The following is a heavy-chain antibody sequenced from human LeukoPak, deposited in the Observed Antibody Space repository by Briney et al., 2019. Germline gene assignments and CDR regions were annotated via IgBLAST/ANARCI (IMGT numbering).Heavy chain of an antibody. V-gene: IGHV1-8*03. Sequence: ASVKVSCKASGYTFTSYDINWVRQATGQGLEWMGWMNPNSGNTGYAQKFQGRVTITRNTSISTAYMEPSSLRSEDTAVYYCARGRGHQQLVRYDYYYYMDVCGKGTTVTVSS. CDR2: MNPNSGNT. D-gene: IGHD6-13*01. CDR1: GYTFTSYD. CDR3: ARGRGHQQLVRYDYYYYMDV. J-gene: IGHJ6*03.